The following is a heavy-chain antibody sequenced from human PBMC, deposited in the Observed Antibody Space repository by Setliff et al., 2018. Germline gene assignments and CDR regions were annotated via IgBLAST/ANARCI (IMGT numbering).Heavy chain of an antibody. CDR2: IHYSGST. Sequence: PSETLSLTCAVSGASTTTYYWSWIRQPPGKGLEWIGYIHYSGSTSYSPSLKSRVTISVDTSKNQFSLKMSSVTAADTAVYYCARVPAYGGLYYYYLDVWGKGTTVTVSS. V-gene: IGHV4-59*01. D-gene: IGHD2-2*02. J-gene: IGHJ6*03. CDR3: ARVPAYGGLYYYYLDV. CDR1: GASTTTYY.